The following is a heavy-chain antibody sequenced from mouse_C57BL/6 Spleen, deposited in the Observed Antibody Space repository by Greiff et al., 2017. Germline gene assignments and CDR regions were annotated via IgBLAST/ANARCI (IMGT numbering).Heavy chain of an antibody. J-gene: IGHJ4*01. D-gene: IGHD1-1*01. V-gene: IGHV5-17*01. CDR3: ARRYYGSSTGAMDY. CDR2: ISSGSSTI. CDR1: GFTFSDYG. Sequence: EVQGVESGGGLVKPGGSLKLSCAASGFTFSDYGMHWVRQAPEKGLEWVAYISSGSSTIYSADTVKGRFTISRDNAKNTLFLQMTSLRSEDTAMYYCARRYYGSSTGAMDYWGQGTSVTVSS.